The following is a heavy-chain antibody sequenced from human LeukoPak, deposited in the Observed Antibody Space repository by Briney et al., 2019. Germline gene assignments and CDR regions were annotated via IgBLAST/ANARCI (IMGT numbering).Heavy chain of an antibody. Sequence: GGSLRLSCAASGFTFSSYAMSWVRQAPGKGLKWVSAISGSGGSTYYADSVKGRFTISRDNSKNTLYLQMNSLRAEDTAVYYCAKDQAEFRDGYPGYWGQGTLVTVSS. V-gene: IGHV3-23*01. CDR3: AKDQAEFRDGYPGY. J-gene: IGHJ4*02. CDR1: GFTFSSYA. D-gene: IGHD5-24*01. CDR2: ISGSGGST.